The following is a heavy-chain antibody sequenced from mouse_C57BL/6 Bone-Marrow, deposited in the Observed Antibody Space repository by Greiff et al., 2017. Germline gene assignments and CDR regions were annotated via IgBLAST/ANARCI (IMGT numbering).Heavy chain of an antibody. D-gene: IGHD1-1*01. CDR2: IGPGSGST. J-gene: IGHJ1*03. V-gene: IGHV1-77*01. CDR3: ARFTVVATRYFDV. CDR1: GYTFTDYY. Sequence: VKLVESGAELVKPGASVKISCKASGYTFTDYYINWVKQRPGQGLEWIGKIGPGSGSTYYNEKFKGKATLTADKSSSTAYIQLSSLTSEDSAVYFCARFTVVATRYFDVWGTGTTVTVSS.